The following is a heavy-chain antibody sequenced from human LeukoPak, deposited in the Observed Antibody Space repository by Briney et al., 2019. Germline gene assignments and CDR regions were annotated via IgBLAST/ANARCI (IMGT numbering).Heavy chain of an antibody. J-gene: IGHJ6*03. Sequence: SETLSLTCTVSGGSISSSSYYWGWIRQPPGKGLEWIGSIYYSGSTYYNPSLKSRVTISVDTSKNQFSLKLSSVTAADTAVYYCARDSSSSWYALPYYMDVWGKGTTVTVSS. CDR3: ARDSSSSWYALPYYMDV. V-gene: IGHV4-39*07. CDR1: GGSISSSSYY. D-gene: IGHD6-13*01. CDR2: IYYSGST.